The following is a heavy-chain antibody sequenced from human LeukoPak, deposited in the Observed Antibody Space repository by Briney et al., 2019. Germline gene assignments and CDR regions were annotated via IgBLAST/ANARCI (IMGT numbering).Heavy chain of an antibody. V-gene: IGHV3-74*01. CDR3: ARESGAAFDI. J-gene: IGHJ3*02. CDR1: EFTFSSYW. CDR2: IDTDGSNT. D-gene: IGHD7-27*01. Sequence: GGSLRLSCAASEFTFSSYWMHWVRQAPGKGLVWVSRIDTDGSNTNYADSVKGRFTISRDNAKNSLYLQMNSLRAEDTAVYYCARESGAAFDIWGQGTMVTVSS.